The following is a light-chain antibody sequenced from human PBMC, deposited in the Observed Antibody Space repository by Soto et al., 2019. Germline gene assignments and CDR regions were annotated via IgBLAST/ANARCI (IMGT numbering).Light chain of an antibody. Sequence: QSALTQPASVSGSPGQSITISCTGTSSDVGGYNYVSWYQQHPGKAPGLMIYDVGNRPSGVSNRFSGSKSGNTASLTISGLQAEDEADYYCSSYASSSTHVAFGGGTKLTVL. CDR2: DVG. CDR1: SSDVGGYNY. J-gene: IGLJ2*01. CDR3: SSYASSSTHVA. V-gene: IGLV2-14*03.